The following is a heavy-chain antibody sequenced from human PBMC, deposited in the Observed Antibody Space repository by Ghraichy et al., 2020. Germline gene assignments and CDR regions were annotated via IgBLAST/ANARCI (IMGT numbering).Heavy chain of an antibody. D-gene: IGHD2-15*01. J-gene: IGHJ4*02. V-gene: IGHV3-30*18. CDR3: AKGSPSTHTVRRPLDY. Sequence: GGSLRLSCAASGFTFSSYGMHWVRQAPGKGLEWVAVISYDGSNKYYADSVKGRFTISRDNSKNTLYLQMNSLRAEDTAVYYCAKGSPSTHTVRRPLDYWGQGTLVTVSS. CDR2: ISYDGSNK. CDR1: GFTFSSYG.